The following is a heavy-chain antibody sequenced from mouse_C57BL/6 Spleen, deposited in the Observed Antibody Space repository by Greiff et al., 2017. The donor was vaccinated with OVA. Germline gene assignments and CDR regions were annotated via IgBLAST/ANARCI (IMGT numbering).Heavy chain of an antibody. CDR1: GYTFTSYW. CDR3: ARSWEYFDY. V-gene: IGHV1-69*01. CDR2: IDPSDSYT. Sequence: VQLQQPGAELVMPGASVKLSCKASGYTFTSYWMHWVKQRPGQGLEWIGEIDPSDSYTNYNQKFKGKSTLTVDKSSSTAYMQLSSLTSEDSAVYYCARSWEYFDYWGQGTTLTVSS. D-gene: IGHD4-1*01. J-gene: IGHJ2*01.